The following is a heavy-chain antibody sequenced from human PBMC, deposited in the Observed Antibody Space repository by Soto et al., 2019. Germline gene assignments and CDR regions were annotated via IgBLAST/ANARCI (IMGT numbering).Heavy chain of an antibody. CDR1: GGSISSYY. CDR3: ARGRDDILTGYLNYGMDV. J-gene: IGHJ6*02. CDR2: IYYSGST. Sequence: SETLSLTCTVSGGSISSYYWSWIRQPPGKGLEWIGYIYYSGSTNYNPSLKSRCTISVDTSKNQFSLKLSSVTAADTAVYYCARGRDDILTGYLNYGMDVWGQGTTVTVSS. V-gene: IGHV4-59*01. D-gene: IGHD3-9*01.